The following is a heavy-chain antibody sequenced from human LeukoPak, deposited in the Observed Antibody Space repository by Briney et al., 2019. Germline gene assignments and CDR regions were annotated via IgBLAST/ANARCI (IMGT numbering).Heavy chain of an antibody. J-gene: IGHJ4*02. Sequence: SETLSLTCTVSGGSISSSSYYWGWIRQPPGKGLEWIGSISYSGSTYYNPSLKSRVAISVDTSKNQFSLKLSSVTAADTAVYYCARSHIAVAGYYFDYWGQGTLVTVSS. D-gene: IGHD6-19*01. CDR1: GGSISSSSYY. CDR2: ISYSGST. CDR3: ARSHIAVAGYYFDY. V-gene: IGHV4-39*07.